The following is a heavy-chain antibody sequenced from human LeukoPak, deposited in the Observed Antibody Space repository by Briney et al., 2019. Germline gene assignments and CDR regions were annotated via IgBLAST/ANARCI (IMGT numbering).Heavy chain of an antibody. CDR2: IYYSGST. CDR1: GGSISSYY. D-gene: IGHD5-12*01. Sequence: SETLSLTCTVSGGSISSYYWSWIRQPPGKGLEWIGYIYYSGSTNYNPSLKSRVTISADTSKNQFSLKLSSVTAADTAVYYCARSYSGYDLGGYYYYGMDVWGQGTTVTVSS. CDR3: ARSYSGYDLGGYYYYGMDV. V-gene: IGHV4-59*01. J-gene: IGHJ6*02.